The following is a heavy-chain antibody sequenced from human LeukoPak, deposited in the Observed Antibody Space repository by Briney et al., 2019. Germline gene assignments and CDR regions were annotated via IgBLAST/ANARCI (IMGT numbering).Heavy chain of an antibody. CDR1: GGSLTSYY. V-gene: IGHV4-59*01. CDR2: IYYSGST. D-gene: IGHD6-13*01. J-gene: IGHJ4*02. CDR3: ARIGSSWNFDFDY. Sequence: PSETLSLTCTVSGGSLTSYYWRWIRQPPGKGLEGIGYIYYSGSTNYNPSLTSRVTISVDTSKNHFSLKLSSVTAADTAVYYCARIGSSWNFDFDYWGQGTLVTVSS.